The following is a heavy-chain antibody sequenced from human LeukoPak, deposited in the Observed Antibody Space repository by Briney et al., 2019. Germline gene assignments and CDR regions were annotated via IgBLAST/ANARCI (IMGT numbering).Heavy chain of an antibody. CDR1: GYAISSGYY. J-gene: IGHJ4*02. Sequence: SETLSLTCTVSGYAISSGYYWGWARQPPGKGLGWIGSIYHSGSTYYNPSLKSRVTISVDTSKNQFSLKLSSVTAADTAVYYCARDWGSGWYSRVSWVYWGQGTLVTVSS. CDR3: ARDWGSGWYSRVSWVY. V-gene: IGHV4-38-2*02. D-gene: IGHD6-19*01. CDR2: IYHSGST.